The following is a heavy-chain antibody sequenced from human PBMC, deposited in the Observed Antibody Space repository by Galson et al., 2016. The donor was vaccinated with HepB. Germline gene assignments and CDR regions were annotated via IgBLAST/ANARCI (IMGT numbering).Heavy chain of an antibody. Sequence: SVKVSCKASGYIFNSYAISWVRLAPGQGLEWMGGIVPAFGTTNYAQKFQGRVTFTADGSTSAVYMELSSLRSEDTAVYYCARDNEFGFGESDYYYYGMDVWGQGTTATVSS. CDR3: ARDNEFGFGESDYYYYGMDV. D-gene: IGHD3-10*01. J-gene: IGHJ6*02. V-gene: IGHV1-69*13. CDR1: GYIFNSYA. CDR2: IVPAFGTT.